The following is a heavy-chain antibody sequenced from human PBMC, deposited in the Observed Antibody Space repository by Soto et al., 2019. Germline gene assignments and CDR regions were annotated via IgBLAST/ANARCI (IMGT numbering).Heavy chain of an antibody. Sequence: EVHLVESGGGLVQPGGSLRLSCAASGFTFSSYSLNWVRQAPGKGLEWVSYITSSGTTVYYADSVRGRFTISRDNAKNSLYLPMNRLRDADTAVYYCARGSSNWAYYFDFWGPGTLVTVSS. CDR3: ARGSSNWAYYFDF. CDR1: GFTFSSYS. CDR2: ITSSGTTV. J-gene: IGHJ4*02. V-gene: IGHV3-48*02. D-gene: IGHD6-13*01.